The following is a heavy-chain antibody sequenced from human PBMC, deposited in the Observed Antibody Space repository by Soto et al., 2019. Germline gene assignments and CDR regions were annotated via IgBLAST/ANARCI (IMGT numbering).Heavy chain of an antibody. V-gene: IGHV4-59*01. D-gene: IGHD2-2*01. J-gene: IGHJ4*02. CDR2: IYYSGST. CDR3: ARVRGDCTRTSCYFDY. Sequence: SETLSLTCTVSGGSISSYYWSWIRQPPGKGLEWIGYIYYSGSTNYNPSLKSRVTISVDTSKSQFSLKLSSVTAADTAVYYCARVRGDCTRTSCYFDYWGQGTLVTASS. CDR1: GGSISSYY.